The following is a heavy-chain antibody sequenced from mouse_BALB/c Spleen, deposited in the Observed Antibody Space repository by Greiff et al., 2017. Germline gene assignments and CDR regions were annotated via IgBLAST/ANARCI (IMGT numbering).Heavy chain of an antibody. J-gene: IGHJ3*01. CDR3: ARDGTTVGGFAY. CDR2: ISDGGSYT. Sequence: EVMLVESGGGLVKPGGSLKLSCAASGFTFSDYYMYWVRQTPEKRLEWVATISDGGSYTYYPDSVKGRFTISRDNAKNNLYLQMSSLKSEDTAMYYCARDGTTVGGFAYWGQGTLVTVSA. CDR1: GFTFSDYY. D-gene: IGHD1-1*01. V-gene: IGHV5-4*02.